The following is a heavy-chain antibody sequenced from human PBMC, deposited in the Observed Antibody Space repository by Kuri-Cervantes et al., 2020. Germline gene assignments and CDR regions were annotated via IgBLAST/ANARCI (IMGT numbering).Heavy chain of an antibody. CDR1: GFTFSSYS. J-gene: IGHJ4*02. Sequence: ETLSLTCAASGFTFSSYSMNWVRQAPGKGLEWVSSISSSSSYIYYADSVKGRFSISRDDAKNTLFLQMNNLRVEDTAVYYCAKVPVYTAPNIDYWGQGTLVTVSS. CDR3: AKVPVYTAPNIDY. D-gene: IGHD5-18*01. V-gene: IGHV3-21*04. CDR2: ISSSSSYI.